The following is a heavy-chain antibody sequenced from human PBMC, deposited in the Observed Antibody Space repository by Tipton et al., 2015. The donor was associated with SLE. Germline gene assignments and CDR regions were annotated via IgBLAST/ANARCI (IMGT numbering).Heavy chain of an antibody. CDR2: IYYSGST. CDR1: GGSISSYY. D-gene: IGHD3-22*01. J-gene: IGHJ4*02. Sequence: TLSLTCTVSGGSISSYYWSWIRQPPGKGLEWIGYIYYSGSTNYNPSLKSRVTISVDTSKNHFSLKLSSVTAADTAVYYCARHYDSLTPFDYWGQGTLVTVSS. V-gene: IGHV4-59*08. CDR3: ARHYDSLTPFDY.